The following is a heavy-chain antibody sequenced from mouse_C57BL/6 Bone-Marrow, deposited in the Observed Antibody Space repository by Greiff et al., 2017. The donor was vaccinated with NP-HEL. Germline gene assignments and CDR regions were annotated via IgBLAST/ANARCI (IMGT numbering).Heavy chain of an antibody. D-gene: IGHD1-1*01. CDR2: IWTGGGT. V-gene: IGHV2-9-1*01. CDR1: GFSLTSYA. Sequence: VKLQESGPGLVAPSQSLSITCTVSGFSLTSYAISWVRQPPGKGLEWLGVIWTGGGTNYNSALKSRLSISKDNSKSQVFLKMNSLQTDDTARYYCARNPLYYYGSLYAMDYWGQGTSVTVSS. CDR3: ARNPLYYYGSLYAMDY. J-gene: IGHJ4*01.